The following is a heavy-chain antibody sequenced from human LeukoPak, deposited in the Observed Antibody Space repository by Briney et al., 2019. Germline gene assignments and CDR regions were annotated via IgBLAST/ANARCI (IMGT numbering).Heavy chain of an antibody. J-gene: IGHJ6*04. V-gene: IGHV3-23*01. D-gene: IGHD3-10*01. CDR1: GFTFSSYA. CDR2: ISGSGGST. Sequence: GGSLRLSCAASGFTFSSYAMSWVRQAPGKGLEWVSAISGSGGSTYYADSVKGRFTISRDNSKNTPYLQMNSLRAEDTAVYYCAKYHITMVRGVNFYYGMDVWGKGTTVTVSS. CDR3: AKYHITMVRGVNFYYGMDV.